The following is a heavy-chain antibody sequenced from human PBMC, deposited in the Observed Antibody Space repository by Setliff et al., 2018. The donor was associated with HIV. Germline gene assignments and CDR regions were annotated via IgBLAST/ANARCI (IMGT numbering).Heavy chain of an antibody. D-gene: IGHD1-1*01. CDR1: GYIFTGYY. V-gene: IGHV1-2*02. CDR2: INPDNGRT. J-gene: IGHJ4*02. CDR3: AKVDDGQCNTFNCRDFDY. Sequence: ASVKVSCKASGYIFTGYYMHWVRRAPGQGFEWMGWINPDNGRTQYGQKFQGRLTLTRDTSIRTAYMELNSLTAEDSAIYYCAKVDDGQCNTFNCRDFDYWGRGTLVTVSS.